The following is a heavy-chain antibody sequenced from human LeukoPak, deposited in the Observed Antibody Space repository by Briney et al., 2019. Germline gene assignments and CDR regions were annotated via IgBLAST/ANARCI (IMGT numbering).Heavy chain of an antibody. J-gene: IGHJ4*02. D-gene: IGHD3-22*01. V-gene: IGHV3-74*01. CDR3: ARVPYDRSGYYSYFDN. Sequence: GGSLRLPCAASGFTFSTYWMHWVRQVPGKGLVWVLCINSDGSTTRYADSVKGRFTISRDNAKNTLYLQMNSLRAEDTAVYYCARVPYDRSGYYSYFDNWGQGTLVTVSS. CDR1: GFTFSTYW. CDR2: INSDGSTT.